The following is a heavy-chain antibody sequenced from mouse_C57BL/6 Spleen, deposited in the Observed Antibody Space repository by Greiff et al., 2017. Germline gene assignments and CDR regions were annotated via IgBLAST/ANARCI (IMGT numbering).Heavy chain of an antibody. D-gene: IGHD2-2*01. J-gene: IGHJ3*01. CDR3: AILSTMVTTRAY. Sequence: EVQLVESGGGLVKPGGSLKLSCAASGFTFSSSAMSWVRQTPEKRLEWVATISDGGSYTYYPDNVKGRFTISRDNTKNNRYLQMSHLKSEDTAMYYCAILSTMVTTRAYWGQGTLVTVSA. CDR1: GFTFSSSA. V-gene: IGHV5-4*01. CDR2: ISDGGSYT.